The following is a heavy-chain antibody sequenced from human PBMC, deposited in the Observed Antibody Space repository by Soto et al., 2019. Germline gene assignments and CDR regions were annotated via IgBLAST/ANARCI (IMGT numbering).Heavy chain of an antibody. J-gene: IGHJ4*02. CDR3: ARITGRHLDY. CDR2: VDYSGTA. D-gene: IGHD1-20*01. CDR1: SGSISVTNVF. V-gene: IGHV4-39*01. Sequence: SETLSLTCTVSSGSISVTNVFWGWVRQPPGQGLEWIGNVDYSGTAYFSPSLATRVTFHVDTSKNQFSLTLYSVTAADTAVYYGARITGRHLDYWGQGILVTVSS.